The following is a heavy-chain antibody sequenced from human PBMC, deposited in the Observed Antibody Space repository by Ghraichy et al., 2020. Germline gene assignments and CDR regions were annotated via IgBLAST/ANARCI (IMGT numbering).Heavy chain of an antibody. CDR3: ARALPYGLAAPYYFDY. Sequence: TLSLTCTVSGGSISSGGYYWSWIRQHPGKGLEWIGYIYYSGSTYYNPSLKSRVTISVDTSKNQFSLKLSSVTAADTAVYYCARALPYGLAAPYYFDYWGQGTLVTVSS. J-gene: IGHJ4*02. V-gene: IGHV4-31*03. CDR1: GGSISSGGYY. D-gene: IGHD2-21*01. CDR2: IYYSGST.